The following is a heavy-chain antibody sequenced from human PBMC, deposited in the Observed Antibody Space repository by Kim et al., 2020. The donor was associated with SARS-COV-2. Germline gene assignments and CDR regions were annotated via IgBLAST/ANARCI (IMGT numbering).Heavy chain of an antibody. D-gene: IGHD3-9*01. CDR3: AHRSGHLTFDY. V-gene: IGHV4-34*01. CDR2: ISHIGRT. CDR1: GGSFSGFY. J-gene: IGHJ4*02. Sequence: SQTLSLTCAVYGGSFSGFYWGWIRQPPGKGLAWIGEISHIGRTNYNPSPKSGVTLSRETPKNHFPLKLTSVTPPDTPWYSWAHRSGHLTFDYWGQETL.